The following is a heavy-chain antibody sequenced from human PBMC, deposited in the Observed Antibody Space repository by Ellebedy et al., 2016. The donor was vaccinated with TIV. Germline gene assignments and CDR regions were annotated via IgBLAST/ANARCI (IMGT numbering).Heavy chain of an antibody. CDR3: ARRGSYGDYAVQVNSWFDR. CDR2: IYQDGSVQ. J-gene: IGHJ5*02. V-gene: IGHV3-7*01. CDR1: GFNFRSYW. Sequence: PGGSLRLSCAASGFNFRSYWMSWVRQAPGKGLEWVANIYQDGSVQYYLDSVIGRFTISRDNAINSLFLQMNSLRAGDTAVYYCARRGSYGDYAVQVNSWFDRWGRGTLVTVSS. D-gene: IGHD3-16*01.